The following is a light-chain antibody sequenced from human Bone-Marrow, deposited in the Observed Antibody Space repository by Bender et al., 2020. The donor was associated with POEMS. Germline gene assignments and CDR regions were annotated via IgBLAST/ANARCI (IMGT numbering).Light chain of an antibody. CDR1: SSNIGAGYD. CDR2: VNS. Sequence: QSVLSQPPSASGAPGQRVTISCTGSSSNIGAGYDVHWYQQLPGTAPKLLIYVNSNRPSGVSNRFSGSKSGNPASLTSSGLQAEDEGDYYCSTYRRSTTWVFGGGTKLTVL. J-gene: IGLJ3*02. CDR3: STYRRSTTWV. V-gene: IGLV1-40*01.